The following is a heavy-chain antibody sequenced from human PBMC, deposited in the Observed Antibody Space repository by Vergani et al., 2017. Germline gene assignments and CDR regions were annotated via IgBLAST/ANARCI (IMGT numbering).Heavy chain of an antibody. V-gene: IGHV3-30*02. Sequence: VQLLESGGDLVQPGGSLTLSCAASGFTLSNYDMQWIRQGPGKGLEFVAFIQFDGSNQYYADSVKGRFTLSRDFSKNTLYLQMNSLRTDDTATYYCAKHFRGWGIDYWGQGTQVIVSS. J-gene: IGHJ4*02. D-gene: IGHD3-16*01. CDR2: IQFDGSNQ. CDR3: AKHFRGWGIDY. CDR1: GFTLSNYD.